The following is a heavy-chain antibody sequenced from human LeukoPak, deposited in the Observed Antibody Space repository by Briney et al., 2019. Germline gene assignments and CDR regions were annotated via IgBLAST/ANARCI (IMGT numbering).Heavy chain of an antibody. CDR1: GGSISSYY. D-gene: IGHD3-22*01. J-gene: IGHJ3*02. CDR3: AALAKYDSHAFDI. V-gene: IGHV4-59*01. CDR2: IYYSGST. Sequence: SETLSLTCTVSGGSISSYYWSWIRQPPGKGLEWIGYIYYSGSTNYNPSLKSRVTISVDTSKNQFSLKLSSVTAADTAVYCCAALAKYDSHAFDIWGQGTMVTVSS.